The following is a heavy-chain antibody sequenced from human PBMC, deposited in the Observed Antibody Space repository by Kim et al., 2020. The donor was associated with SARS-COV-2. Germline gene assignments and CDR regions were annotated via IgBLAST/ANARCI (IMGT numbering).Heavy chain of an antibody. J-gene: IGHJ6*02. Sequence: GGSLRLSCAASGFTFSSYAMSWVRQAPGKGLEWVSAISGSGGSTYYADSVKGRFTISRDNSKNTLYLQMNSLRAEDTAVYYCAKGCSGWFDYYYYGMDVWGQGTTVTVSS. CDR1: GFTFSSYA. D-gene: IGHD6-19*01. CDR3: AKGCSGWFDYYYYGMDV. V-gene: IGHV3-23*01. CDR2: ISGSGGST.